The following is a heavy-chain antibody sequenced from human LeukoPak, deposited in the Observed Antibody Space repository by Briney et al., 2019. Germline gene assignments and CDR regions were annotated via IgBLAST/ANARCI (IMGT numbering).Heavy chain of an antibody. J-gene: IGHJ4*02. D-gene: IGHD7-27*01. CDR3: AREAGDSGDSSYYFDY. CDR1: GSTFSDYY. Sequence: GGSLRLSCAASGSTFSDYYMSWIRQAPGKGLQWVSYISSSGSTIYYADSVKGRFTISRDNAKNSLYLQMNSLRAEDTAVYYCAREAGDSGDSSYYFDYWGQGTLVTVSS. V-gene: IGHV3-11*04. CDR2: ISSSGSTI.